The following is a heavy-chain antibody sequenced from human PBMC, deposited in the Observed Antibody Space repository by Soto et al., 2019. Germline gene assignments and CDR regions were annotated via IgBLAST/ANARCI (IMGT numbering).Heavy chain of an antibody. CDR3: ATDRGYYKFDP. D-gene: IGHD1-26*01. Sequence: HPGGSLRLSCAASGFSFNSFWMFWVRQAPGKGLEWVASIKQDGSEKYYVASVRGRFTISRDNAKNSLYLEMNSLRVEDTAVYYRATDRGYYKFDPWGQGT. V-gene: IGHV3-7*01. J-gene: IGHJ5*02. CDR1: GFSFNSFW. CDR2: IKQDGSEK.